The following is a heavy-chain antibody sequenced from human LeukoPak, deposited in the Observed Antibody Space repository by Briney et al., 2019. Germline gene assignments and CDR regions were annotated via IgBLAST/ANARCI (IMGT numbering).Heavy chain of an antibody. CDR3: ARHSITIFGVASMNNWFDP. CDR2: IYYSGST. J-gene: IGHJ5*02. V-gene: IGHV4-31*03. D-gene: IGHD3-3*01. CDR1: GGSISSGGYY. Sequence: NPSETLSLTCTVSGGSISSGGYYWSWIRQHPGKGLEWIGYIYYSGSTYYNPSLKSRVTISVDTSKNQFSLKLSSVTAADTAVYYCARHSITIFGVASMNNWFDPWGQGTLVTVSS.